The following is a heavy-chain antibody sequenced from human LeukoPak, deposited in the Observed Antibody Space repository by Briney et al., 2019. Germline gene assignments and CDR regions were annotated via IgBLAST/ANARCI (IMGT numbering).Heavy chain of an antibody. CDR3: ASNWIQLSGYYYDY. V-gene: IGHV1-69*05. Sequence: SVKVSCKASGGTFSSYAISWVRQAPGLGLEWMGRIIPIFGTANYAQKFQGRVTITTDESTSTAYMELSSLRSEDTAVYYCASNWIQLSGYYYDYWGQGTLVTVSS. CDR1: GGTFSSYA. CDR2: IIPIFGTA. J-gene: IGHJ4*02. D-gene: IGHD5-18*01.